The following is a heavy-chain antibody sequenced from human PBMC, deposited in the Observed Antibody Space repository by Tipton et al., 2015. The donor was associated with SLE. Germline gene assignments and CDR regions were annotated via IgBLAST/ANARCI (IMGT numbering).Heavy chain of an antibody. CDR1: GFTFRTYA. V-gene: IGHV3-48*01. CDR2: ISSYSSTI. CDR3: ARDLELPRSTWFDP. J-gene: IGHJ5*02. Sequence: SLRLSCEASGFTFRTYAMHWVRQAPRKGLEWVSYISSYSSTIFYADSVKGRFTISRDNGKNSLYLQMNSLRAEDTAVYYCARDLELPRSTWFDPWGQGTLVTVSS. D-gene: IGHD1-7*01.